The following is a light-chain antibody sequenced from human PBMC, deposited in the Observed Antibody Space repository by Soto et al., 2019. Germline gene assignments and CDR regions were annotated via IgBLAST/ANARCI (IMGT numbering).Light chain of an antibody. Sequence: VLTQPPSVSGAPGQRVTISSTGSSSNIGAGYDVHWYQQLPGTAPKLLIYGNNNRPSGVPDRFSGSKSGTSASLAVTGLQAEDEADYYCQSYATGLSVLYVFGTGTKVTVL. CDR3: QSYATGLSVLYV. CDR1: SSNIGAGYD. CDR2: GNN. J-gene: IGLJ1*01. V-gene: IGLV1-40*01.